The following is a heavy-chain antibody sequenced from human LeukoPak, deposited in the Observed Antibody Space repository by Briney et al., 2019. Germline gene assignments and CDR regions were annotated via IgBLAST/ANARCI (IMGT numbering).Heavy chain of an antibody. CDR1: GFTFSDCY. D-gene: IGHD4-17*01. Sequence: PGVPLTLFCAASGFTFSDCYANWIRQSPGKGLEGVSYIGTSDTAVYDADSVKGRFTVSRDNAKNSLYLQMNSLRAEDTALYYCARSGTRLTAYVEGADYWGQGTLVSVSS. J-gene: IGHJ4*02. V-gene: IGHV3-11*01. CDR3: ARSGTRLTAYVEGADY. CDR2: IGTSDTAV.